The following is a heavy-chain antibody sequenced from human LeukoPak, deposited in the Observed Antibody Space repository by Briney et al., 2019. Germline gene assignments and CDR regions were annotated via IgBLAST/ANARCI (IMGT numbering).Heavy chain of an antibody. CDR1: DESFSGYY. CDR3: ARGNRPYGEHEAFDI. CDR2: IDHSGST. Sequence: SETPSLTCAVYDESFSGYYCSWIRQPPRKGLEWIGEIDHSGSTNYNPSLQSRVTISVDTSKNQFSLKVSSVSAADTAVYYCARGNRPYGEHEAFDIWGHGTTVTVSP. D-gene: IGHD3-10*01. J-gene: IGHJ3*02. V-gene: IGHV4-34*01.